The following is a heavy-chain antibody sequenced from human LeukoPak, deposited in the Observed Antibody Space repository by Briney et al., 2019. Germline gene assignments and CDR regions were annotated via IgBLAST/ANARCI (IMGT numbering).Heavy chain of an antibody. D-gene: IGHD3-22*01. J-gene: IGHJ4*02. Sequence: ASVKVSCKASGGTFSSYAISWVRQAPGQGLEWMGRIIPILGIANYAQKFQGRVTITADKSTSTAYMELSSLRSEDTAVYYCARVGYYYDSSGPDWGQGTLVTVSS. CDR2: IIPILGIA. CDR3: ARVGYYYDSSGPD. V-gene: IGHV1-69*04. CDR1: GGTFSSYA.